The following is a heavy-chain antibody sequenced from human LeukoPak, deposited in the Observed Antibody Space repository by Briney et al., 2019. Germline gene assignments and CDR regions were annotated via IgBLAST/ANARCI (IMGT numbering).Heavy chain of an antibody. CDR2: INHSGST. V-gene: IGHV4-34*01. CDR1: GGSFSDYY. Sequence: PSETLSLTCAVSGGSFSDYYWSWIRQPPGKGLEWIGEINHSGSTNYNPSPKSRVTISVDTSKNQFSLKLSSVTAADTAVYYCAREYSWLARYFDLWGRGTLVTVSS. CDR3: AREYSWLARYFDL. D-gene: IGHD6-19*01. J-gene: IGHJ2*01.